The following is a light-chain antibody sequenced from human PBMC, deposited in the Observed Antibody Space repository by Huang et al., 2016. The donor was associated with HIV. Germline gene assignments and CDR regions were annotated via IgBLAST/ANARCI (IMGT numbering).Light chain of an antibody. CDR1: QSVRDK. CDR2: ATS. V-gene: IGKV3-15*01. CDR3: QQYESWPPLT. Sequence: EMLMTQSPDTLSVSPGERATLACRASQSVRDKLAWYQQKPGQAPRLLLHATSTRAAGVPARFSGSGSGTEFTLTISSLQSEDCGVYYCQQYESWPPLTFGGGTKVEIK. J-gene: IGKJ4*01.